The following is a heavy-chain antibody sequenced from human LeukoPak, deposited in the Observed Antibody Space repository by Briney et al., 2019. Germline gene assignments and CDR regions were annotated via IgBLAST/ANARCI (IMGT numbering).Heavy chain of an antibody. D-gene: IGHD1-26*01. CDR3: AREVGATDDY. CDR2: ISSSSSYI. V-gene: IGHV3-21*01. Sequence: GGSLRLSCAASGFIVSKYNMNWVRQAPGQGLEWVSSISSSSSYIYYADSVKGRFTISRDNAKNSLYLQMNSLRAEDTAVYYCAREVGATDDYWGQGTLVTVSS. J-gene: IGHJ4*02. CDR1: GFIVSKYN.